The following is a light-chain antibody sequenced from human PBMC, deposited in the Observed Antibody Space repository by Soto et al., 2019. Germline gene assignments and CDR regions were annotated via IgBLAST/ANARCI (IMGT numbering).Light chain of an antibody. J-gene: IGKJ2*01. CDR3: QQSYSPPHT. CDR2: AAS. CDR1: QTISNS. V-gene: IGKV1-39*01. Sequence: DIQMTQSPYSLSASVGDRVTITCRASQTISNSLNWYQQKPGNAPKLLIYAASTLQRGVTSRFSGSRSGTDFTLTISSLQPEDCGSYYCQQSYSPPHTFGPGTKLEI.